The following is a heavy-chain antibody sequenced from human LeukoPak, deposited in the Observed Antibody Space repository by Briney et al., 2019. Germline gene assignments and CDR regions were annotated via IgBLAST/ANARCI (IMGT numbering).Heavy chain of an antibody. J-gene: IGHJ4*02. CDR3: ARHSYSVPHYFDY. Sequence: SETLSLTCTVSGGSISNYYWTWIRPPPGKGLEWIAFIYYNGNAHYSPSLKSRVTISVDTSKNQFSLRVTSVTAADTAMYYCARHSYSVPHYFDYWGQGTLVTVSS. CDR1: GGSISNYY. V-gene: IGHV4-59*08. CDR2: IYYNGNA. D-gene: IGHD3-10*02.